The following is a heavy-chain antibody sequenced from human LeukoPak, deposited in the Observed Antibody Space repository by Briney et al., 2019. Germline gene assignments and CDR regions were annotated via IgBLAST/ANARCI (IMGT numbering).Heavy chain of an antibody. CDR3: AKASYSSTIDY. J-gene: IGHJ4*02. Sequence: GGSLRLSCAASGFTFSSYGMHWVRQAPGKGLEWVAFIRYDGSNKYYADSVKGRFTISRDNSKNTLYLQMNSLRAEDTAVYYCAKASYSSTIDYWGQGTLVTVSS. CDR1: GFTFSSYG. V-gene: IGHV3-30*02. CDR2: IRYDGSNK. D-gene: IGHD2-21*01.